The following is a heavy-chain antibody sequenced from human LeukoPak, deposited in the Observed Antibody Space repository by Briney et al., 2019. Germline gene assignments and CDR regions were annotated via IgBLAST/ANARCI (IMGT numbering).Heavy chain of an antibody. Sequence: VASVKVSCKASGYTFTGYYMHWVRQAPGQGLEWMGWINPNSGGTNYAQKFQGRVTMTRDTSISTAYMELSRLRSDDTAVYYCARDVSYSSSLGAFDIWGQGTMVTVSS. J-gene: IGHJ3*02. D-gene: IGHD6-6*01. CDR2: INPNSGGT. V-gene: IGHV1-2*02. CDR1: GYTFTGYY. CDR3: ARDVSYSSSLGAFDI.